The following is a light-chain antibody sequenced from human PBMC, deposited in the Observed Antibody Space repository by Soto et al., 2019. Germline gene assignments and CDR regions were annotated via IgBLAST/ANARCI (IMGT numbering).Light chain of an antibody. CDR2: DAS. CDR1: QSVYND. V-gene: IGKV3D-15*01. Sequence: EIVMTQSPATLSVSPGDRATLSCRASQSVYNDLAWYQQKPGQPPRLLIYDASTSATGIPARFSGSQSGTEVTLTISILLSEDFAVYYCQQYNNWPLTFGGGTKGEIK. CDR3: QQYNNWPLT. J-gene: IGKJ4*02.